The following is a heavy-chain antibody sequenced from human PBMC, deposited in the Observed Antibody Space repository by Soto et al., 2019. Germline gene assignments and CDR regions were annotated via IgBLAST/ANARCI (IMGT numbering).Heavy chain of an antibody. CDR2: IWYDGSNK. CDR3: ARDQGGSAYFDY. Sequence: GGSLRLSCAASGFTFSSYGMHWVRQAPGKGLEWVAVIWYDGSNKYYADSVKGRFTISRDNSKNTLYLQMNSLRAEDTAVYYCARDQGGSAYFDYWGQGTLVTVSS. J-gene: IGHJ4*02. D-gene: IGHD3-10*01. CDR1: GFTFSSYG. V-gene: IGHV3-33*01.